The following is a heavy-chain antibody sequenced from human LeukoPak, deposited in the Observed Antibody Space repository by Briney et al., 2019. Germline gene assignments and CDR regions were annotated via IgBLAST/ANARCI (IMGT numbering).Heavy chain of an antibody. D-gene: IGHD1-1*01. CDR2: VKYDGYEE. Sequence: GGSLRLSCAASGFTFSRYWMSWMRQAPGKGLEWVANVKYDGYEEYYVDSVKGRFTISRDNAKNSLYLQLNSLRVEDTAVYYCKSGGAAPGSFDYWGQGTLVTVSP. J-gene: IGHJ4*02. CDR3: KSGGAAPGSFDY. CDR1: GFTFSRYW. V-gene: IGHV3-7*01.